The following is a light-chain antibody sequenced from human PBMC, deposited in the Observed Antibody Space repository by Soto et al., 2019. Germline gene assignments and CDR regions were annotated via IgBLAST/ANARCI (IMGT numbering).Light chain of an antibody. V-gene: IGLV1-47*01. Sequence: QSVLTQPPSASGTPRQRVTISCSGSSSNIGSNYVYWYQQLPGTAPKLLIYRNNQRPSGVPDRFSGSKSGTSASLAISGLRSEDEADYYCGAWDDSLSGVVFGGGTKLTVL. J-gene: IGLJ2*01. CDR1: SSNIGSNY. CDR3: GAWDDSLSGVV. CDR2: RNN.